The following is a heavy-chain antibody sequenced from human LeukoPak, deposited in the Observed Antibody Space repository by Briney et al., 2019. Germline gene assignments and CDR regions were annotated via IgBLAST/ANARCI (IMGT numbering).Heavy chain of an antibody. V-gene: IGHV3-21*01. Sequence: PGGSLRLSCAASGFTFSNYAMSWVRQAPGKGLEWVSSISSSSSYIYYADSVKGRFTISRDNAKNSLYLQMNSLRAEDTAVYYCARDQLLGGRVYYFDYWGQGTLVTVSS. D-gene: IGHD1-26*01. CDR1: GFTFSNYA. J-gene: IGHJ4*02. CDR2: ISSSSSYI. CDR3: ARDQLLGGRVYYFDY.